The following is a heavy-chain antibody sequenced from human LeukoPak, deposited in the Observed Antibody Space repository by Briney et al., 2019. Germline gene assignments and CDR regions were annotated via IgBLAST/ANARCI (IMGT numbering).Heavy chain of an antibody. V-gene: IGHV4-30-4*08. CDR3: ARERTPFLEWLLLPTGAFDI. D-gene: IGHD3-3*02. CDR2: IYYSGST. Sequence: PSQTLSLTCTVSGGSISSGDYYWSWIRQPPGKGLEWIGYIYYSGSTNYNPSLKSRVTISVDTPKNQFSLKLSSVTAADTAVYYCARERTPFLEWLLLPTGAFDIWGQGTMVTVSS. CDR1: GGSISSGDYY. J-gene: IGHJ3*02.